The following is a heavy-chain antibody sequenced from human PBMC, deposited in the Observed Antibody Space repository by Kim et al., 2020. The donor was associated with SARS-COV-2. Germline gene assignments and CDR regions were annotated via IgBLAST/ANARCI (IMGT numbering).Heavy chain of an antibody. CDR2: ISSSSSYI. CDR3: ARDGGWLQLSAYYYYYGMDV. CDR1: GFTFSSYS. J-gene: IGHJ6*02. Sequence: GGSLRLSCAASGFTFSSYSMNWVRQAPGKGLEWVSSISSSSSYIYYADSVKGRFTISRDNAKNSLYLQMNSLRAEDTAVYYCARDGGWLQLSAYYYYYGMDVWGQGTTVTVSS. D-gene: IGHD5-12*01. V-gene: IGHV3-21*04.